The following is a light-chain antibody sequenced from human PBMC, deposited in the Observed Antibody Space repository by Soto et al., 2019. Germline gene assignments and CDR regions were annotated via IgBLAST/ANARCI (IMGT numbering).Light chain of an antibody. CDR3: ASYAGSNKFVV. CDR2: EVT. CDR1: SRDVGGYTY. V-gene: IGLV2-8*01. Sequence: QSALTQPPSASGSPGQSVAVSCSGTSRDVGGYTYVSWYQLHPDKAPILMIYEVTKRPSGVPDRFSGSKSGNTASLTDSGLQAGDAADYYCASYAGSNKFVVFGGGTKLAVL. J-gene: IGLJ2*01.